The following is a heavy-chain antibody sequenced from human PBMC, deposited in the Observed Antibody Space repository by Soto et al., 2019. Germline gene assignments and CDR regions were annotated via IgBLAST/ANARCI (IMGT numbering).Heavy chain of an antibody. CDR3: AGGDMFWGVINYYYGLYV. Sequence: ASVKVSCKASGYTFTGYYMHWVRQAPGQGLEWMGWINPNSGGTNYAQKFQGRVTMTRDTSMSTAYMELSRLRSDDTAVYYCAGGDMFWGVINYYYGLYVWFQGTTVAV. CDR2: INPNSGGT. J-gene: IGHJ6*02. V-gene: IGHV1-2*02. CDR1: GYTFTGYY. D-gene: IGHD3-10*01.